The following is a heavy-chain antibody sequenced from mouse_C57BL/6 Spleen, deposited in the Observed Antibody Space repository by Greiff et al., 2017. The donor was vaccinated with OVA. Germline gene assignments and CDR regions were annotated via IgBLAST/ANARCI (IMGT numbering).Heavy chain of an antibody. J-gene: IGHJ4*01. V-gene: IGHV14-3*01. CDR3: AFYDYDEDYAMDY. D-gene: IGHD2-4*01. Sequence: VQLQQSVAELVRPGASVKLSCTASGFNIKNTYMHWVKQRPEQGLEWIGRIDPANGNTKYAPKFQGKATITADTSSNTAYLQLSSLTSEDTAIYYGAFYDYDEDYAMDYWGQGTSVTVSS. CDR1: GFNIKNTY. CDR2: IDPANGNT.